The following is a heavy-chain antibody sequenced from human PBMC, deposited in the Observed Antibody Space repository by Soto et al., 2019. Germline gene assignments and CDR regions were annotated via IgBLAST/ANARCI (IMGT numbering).Heavy chain of an antibody. V-gene: IGHV1-24*01. Sequence: ASVKVSCKASGYTLTELSTHWVRQAPGKGLEWMGGFDPEDGETIYAQKFQGRVTMTEDTSTDTAYMELSSLRSEDTAVYYCATVGYDYIWGSYRPRGFDPWGQGTLVTVSS. CDR2: FDPEDGET. CDR1: GYTLTELS. CDR3: ATVGYDYIWGSYRPRGFDP. J-gene: IGHJ5*02. D-gene: IGHD3-16*02.